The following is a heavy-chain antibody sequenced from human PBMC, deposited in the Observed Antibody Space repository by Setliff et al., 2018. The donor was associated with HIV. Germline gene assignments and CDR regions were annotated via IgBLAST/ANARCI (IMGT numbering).Heavy chain of an antibody. CDR1: GGSFGVYR. CDR3: ARDRHSSGLGSYGP. CDR2: IDSSGTT. V-gene: IGHV4-4*07. J-gene: IGHJ5*02. D-gene: IGHD3-10*01. Sequence: SETLSLTCTISGGSFGVYRWSWIRQSAGRGLEWIGRIDSSGTTDYKPSLKGRVAISVDTSRNQFSLRLTSVTAADTAVYFCARDRHSSGLGSYGPWGPGILVTVSS.